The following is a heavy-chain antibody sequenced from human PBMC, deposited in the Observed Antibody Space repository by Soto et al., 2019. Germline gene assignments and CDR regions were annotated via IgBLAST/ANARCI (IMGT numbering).Heavy chain of an antibody. D-gene: IGHD6-19*01. J-gene: IGHJ3*02. CDR1: GGSFSGYY. CDR3: ARRNNTPGIAVAGTDFGFGAFDI. Sequence: SETLSLTCAVYGGSFSGYYWSLIRQPPGKGLEWIGEINHSGSTNYNPSLKSRVTISVDTSKNQFSLKLSFVTAADTAVYYCARRNNTPGIAVAGTDFGFGAFDIWGQGTMVTVSS. V-gene: IGHV4-34*01. CDR2: INHSGST.